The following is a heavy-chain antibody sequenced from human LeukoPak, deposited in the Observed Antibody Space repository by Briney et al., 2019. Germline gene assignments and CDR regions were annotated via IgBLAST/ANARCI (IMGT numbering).Heavy chain of an antibody. D-gene: IGHD3/OR15-3a*01. J-gene: IGHJ6*03. CDR1: GYTFTNYD. CDR2: MNPNSGNT. Sequence: ASVKVSCKASGYTFTNYDINWERQAPGQGLEWMGWMNPNSGNTGYAQKFQGRVTITRNTSINTAYMQLSSLRSEDSAVYYCARAPVWTGYYYYMDVWGKGTTVTVSS. V-gene: IGHV1-8*03. CDR3: ARAPVWTGYYYYMDV.